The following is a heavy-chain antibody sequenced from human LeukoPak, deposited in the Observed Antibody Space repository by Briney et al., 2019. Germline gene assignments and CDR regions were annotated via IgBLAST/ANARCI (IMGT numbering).Heavy chain of an antibody. J-gene: IGHJ6*03. V-gene: IGHV4-4*07. CDR1: GVSISSYY. CDR2: IYTSGST. Sequence: PSETLSLTCTVSGVSISSYYWSWIRQPAGKGLEWIGRIYTSGSTNYNPSLESRVTMSVDTSKNQFSLKLSSVTAADTAVYYCAREAVAGNYYMDVWGKGTTVTVSS. CDR3: AREAVAGNYYMDV. D-gene: IGHD6-19*01.